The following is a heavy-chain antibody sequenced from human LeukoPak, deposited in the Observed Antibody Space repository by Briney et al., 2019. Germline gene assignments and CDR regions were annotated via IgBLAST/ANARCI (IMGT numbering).Heavy chain of an antibody. V-gene: IGHV4-59*01. J-gene: IGHJ4*02. Sequence: PSETLSLTCTVSGGSISSYYWSWIRQPPVKGLEWIGYIYYSGSTNYNPYLKSRVTISVDTSKNQFSLKLSSVTAADTAVYYCARASSELWFGERGIDYWGQGTLVTVSS. D-gene: IGHD3-10*01. CDR1: GGSISSYY. CDR2: IYYSGST. CDR3: ARASSELWFGERGIDY.